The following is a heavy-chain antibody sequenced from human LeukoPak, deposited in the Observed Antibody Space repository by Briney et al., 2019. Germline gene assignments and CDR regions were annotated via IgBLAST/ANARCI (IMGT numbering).Heavy chain of an antibody. V-gene: IGHV3-13*01. Sequence: GGSLRLSCAASGFTFSSYDMHWVRQATGKGLEWVSAIGTAGDTYYPGSVKGRFTISRENAKNSLYLQMNSLRAGDTAVYYCARDNAYYYGMDVWGQGTTVTVSS. J-gene: IGHJ6*02. D-gene: IGHD2-8*01. CDR3: ARDNAYYYGMDV. CDR1: GFTFSSYD. CDR2: IGTAGDT.